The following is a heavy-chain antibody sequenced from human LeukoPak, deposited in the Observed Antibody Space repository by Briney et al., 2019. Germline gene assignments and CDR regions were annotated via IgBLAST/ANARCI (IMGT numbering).Heavy chain of an antibody. CDR2: INEDGSGK. J-gene: IGHJ6*04. Sequence: GGSLRLSCVFSGFTFSNYWMKWVRQTPGKGLEWVASINEDGSGKYSMDSVKDRITISRDNAKNSLDLQINSLTVEDTAIYYCVRDDGDVWGKGTTVTVSS. CDR3: VRDDGDV. V-gene: IGHV3-7*01. CDR1: GFTFSNYW.